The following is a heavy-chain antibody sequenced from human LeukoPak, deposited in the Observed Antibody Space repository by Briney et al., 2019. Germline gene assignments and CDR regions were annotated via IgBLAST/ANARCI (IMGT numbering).Heavy chain of an antibody. Sequence: ASVKVSCKASGYTVTAYYMHWVRQAPGQGLEWMGRINPNSGGTNYAQKFQGRVTMTRDTSISTAYMELSRLTSDDTAVYYCAREGRRGSYCYFDYWGQGTLVSVPS. J-gene: IGHJ4*02. CDR3: AREGRRGSYCYFDY. D-gene: IGHD1-26*01. V-gene: IGHV1-2*02. CDR2: INPNSGGT. CDR1: GYTVTAYY.